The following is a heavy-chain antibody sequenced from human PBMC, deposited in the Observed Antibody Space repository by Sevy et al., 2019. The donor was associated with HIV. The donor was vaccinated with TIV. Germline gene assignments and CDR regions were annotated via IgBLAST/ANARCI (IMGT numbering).Heavy chain of an antibody. CDR1: GFTFQTFG. J-gene: IGHJ4*02. V-gene: IGHV3-30*18. CDR3: AKESLRGTYTRRDFDY. CDR2: ISSDGTSQ. Sequence: GGSLRLSCSGFGFTFQTFGMHWVRQAPGKGPEWLAVISSDGTSQNYADSVKGRFTISRDNSKNLLFLQMNRLIPNDTAVYFCAKESLRGTYTRRDFDYWGQGTLVTVSS. D-gene: IGHD3-16*01.